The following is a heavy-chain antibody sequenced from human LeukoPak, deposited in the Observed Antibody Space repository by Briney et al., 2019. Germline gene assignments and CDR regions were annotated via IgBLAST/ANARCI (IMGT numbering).Heavy chain of an antibody. Sequence: GGSLRLSCIASGFTFRNYAMSWVRQAPGKGLEWVSTIVGSGSGTYYADSVKGRFTISRDNSESTLYLQINSLRAEDTALYFCARAREGASDSWGRGTLVTVSS. CDR2: IVGSGSGT. CDR1: GFTFRNYA. J-gene: IGHJ5*01. CDR3: ARAREGASDS. V-gene: IGHV3-23*01. D-gene: IGHD1-26*01.